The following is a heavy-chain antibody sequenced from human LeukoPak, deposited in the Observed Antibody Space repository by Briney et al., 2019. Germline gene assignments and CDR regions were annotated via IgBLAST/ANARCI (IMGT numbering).Heavy chain of an antibody. Sequence: GGSLRLSCAASGFTFSSYGMHWVRQAPGKGLEWVAFIRYDGSNKYYADSVKGRFTISRDNSKNTLYLQMNSLRAEDTAVYYCSWSIVVVHLDYWGQGTLVTVSS. V-gene: IGHV3-30*02. CDR2: IRYDGSNK. D-gene: IGHD3-22*01. CDR1: GFTFSSYG. J-gene: IGHJ4*02. CDR3: SWSIVVVHLDY.